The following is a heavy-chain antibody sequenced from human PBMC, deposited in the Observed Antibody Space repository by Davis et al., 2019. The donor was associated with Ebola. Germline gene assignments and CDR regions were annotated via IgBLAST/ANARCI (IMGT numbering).Heavy chain of an antibody. CDR2: IRSKANSYAT. J-gene: IGHJ4*02. CDR1: GSTFSSYS. V-gene: IGHV3-73*01. CDR3: TTDRGYYDSSGYQDY. Sequence: GEFLKISCAASGSTFSSYSMNWVRQASGKGLEWVGRIRSKANSYATAYAASVKGRFTISRDDSKNTAYLQMNSLKTEDTAVYYCTTDRGYYDSSGYQDYWGQGTLVTVSS. D-gene: IGHD3-22*01.